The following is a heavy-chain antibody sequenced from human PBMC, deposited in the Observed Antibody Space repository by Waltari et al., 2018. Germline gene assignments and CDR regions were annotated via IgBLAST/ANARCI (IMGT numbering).Heavy chain of an antibody. J-gene: IGHJ4*02. CDR3: ATQEITGTTVEDY. V-gene: IGHV4-34*01. D-gene: IGHD1-7*01. Sequence: QVQLQQWGAGLLTPSETLSLTCAVCGGSFSGYYWSWIRQPPGKGLEWIGEINHSGSTNNNPSLKSRVTISVDTSKNQFSLKLSSVTAADTAVYYCATQEITGTTVEDYWGQGTLVTVSS. CDR2: INHSGST. CDR1: GGSFSGYY.